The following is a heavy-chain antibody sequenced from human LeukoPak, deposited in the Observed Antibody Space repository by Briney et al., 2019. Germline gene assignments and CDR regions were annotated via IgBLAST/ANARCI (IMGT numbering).Heavy chain of an antibody. Sequence: SETLSLTCTVSGGSISSSCWSWIRQPPAKGLEWIGYIYYSGSTNYNPSLKSRVTILVDTSKNQFSLKLSSVTAADTAVYYCARYGSGNYYNVQFDYWGQGTLVTVSS. CDR2: IYYSGST. D-gene: IGHD3-10*01. J-gene: IGHJ4*02. CDR3: ARYGSGNYYNVQFDY. V-gene: IGHV4-59*01. CDR1: GGSISSSC.